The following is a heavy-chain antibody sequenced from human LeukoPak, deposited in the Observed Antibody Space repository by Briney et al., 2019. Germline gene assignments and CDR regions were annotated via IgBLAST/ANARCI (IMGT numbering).Heavy chain of an antibody. V-gene: IGHV4-39*01. CDR1: GGSISSSSYY. CDR2: IYYSGST. CDR3: ARRRKVVYAPPSTYYYYYMDV. D-gene: IGHD2-8*02. J-gene: IGHJ6*03. Sequence: SETLSLTCTVSGGSISSSSYYWGWIRQPPGKGLEWIGSIYYSGSTYYNPSLKSRVTISVDTSKNQFSLKLSSVTAADTAVYYCARRRKVVYAPPSTYYYYYMDVWGKGTTVTVSS.